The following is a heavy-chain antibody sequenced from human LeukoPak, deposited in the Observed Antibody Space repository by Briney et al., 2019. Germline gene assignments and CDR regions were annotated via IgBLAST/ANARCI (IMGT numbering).Heavy chain of an antibody. Sequence: GGSLRLSCAASGFTFSSYAMHWVRQAPGKGLEWVAVISYDGSNKYYADSVKGRFTISRDNSKNTLYLQMNSLRAEDTAVYYCARDRIKSSTSCYCFWFDPWGQGTLVTVSS. V-gene: IGHV3-30-3*01. D-gene: IGHD2-2*01. CDR2: ISYDGSNK. CDR3: ARDRIKSSTSCYCFWFDP. J-gene: IGHJ5*02. CDR1: GFTFSSYA.